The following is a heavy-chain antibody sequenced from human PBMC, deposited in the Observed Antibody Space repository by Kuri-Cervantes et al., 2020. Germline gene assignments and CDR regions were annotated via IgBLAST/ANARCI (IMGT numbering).Heavy chain of an antibody. CDR1: GFTFSSYG. V-gene: IGHV3-33*01. CDR3: ASTWGYCSSTSCYARPYGMDA. J-gene: IGHJ6*02. D-gene: IGHD2-2*01. CDR2: IWYDGGNK. Sequence: GESLKISCAASGFTFSSYGMHWVRQAPGKGLEWVAVIWYDGGNKYYADSVKGRFTISRDNSKNTLYLQMNSLRAEDTAVYYCASTWGYCSSTSCYARPYGMDAWGQGTTVTVSS.